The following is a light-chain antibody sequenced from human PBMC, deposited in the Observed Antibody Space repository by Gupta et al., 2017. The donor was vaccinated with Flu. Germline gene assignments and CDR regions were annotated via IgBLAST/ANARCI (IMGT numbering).Light chain of an antibody. CDR3: SSYTSSSTLV. CDR2: DVS. J-gene: IGLJ3*02. Sequence: QSALTQPASVSGSPGQSITISCTGTSSDAGGYNYVSCYQQHPGKAHKLMIYDVSNRPSGVSNRFSGSKSGTTASLTISGLQAEDEADYYCSSYTSSSTLVFGGGTKLTVL. V-gene: IGLV2-14*01. CDR1: SSDAGGYNY.